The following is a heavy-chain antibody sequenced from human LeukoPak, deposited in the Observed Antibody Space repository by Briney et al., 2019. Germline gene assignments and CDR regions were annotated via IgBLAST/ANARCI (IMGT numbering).Heavy chain of an antibody. CDR2: IGTAGDT. Sequence: GESLKISCAASGFTFSSYDMHWVRQATGKGLEWVSAIGTAGDTYYPGSVKGRFTISRENAKNSLYLQMNSLRAGDTAVYYCARGVMVQGYYYYMDVWGKGTTVTVSS. D-gene: IGHD3-10*01. V-gene: IGHV3-13*01. CDR1: GFTFSSYD. CDR3: ARGVMVQGYYYYMDV. J-gene: IGHJ6*03.